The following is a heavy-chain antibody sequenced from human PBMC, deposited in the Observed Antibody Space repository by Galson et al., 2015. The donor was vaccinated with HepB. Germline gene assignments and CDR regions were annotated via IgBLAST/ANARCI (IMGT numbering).Heavy chain of an antibody. V-gene: IGHV5-10-1*01. CDR3: ARRRGYNSGLSFDY. Sequence: QSGAEVKKPGESLRISCKGSGYIFTNYWIIWVRQMPGKGLEWMGKMDPSDSYTKYSPSFQGPVTISADRSTNTAYLQWGSLKASDTAMYYCARRRGYNSGLSFDYWGQGTLVTVSS. J-gene: IGHJ4*02. D-gene: IGHD5-18*01. CDR2: MDPSDSYT. CDR1: GYIFTNYW.